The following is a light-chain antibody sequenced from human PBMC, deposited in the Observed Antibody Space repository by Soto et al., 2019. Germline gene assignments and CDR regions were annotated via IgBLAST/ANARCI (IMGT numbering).Light chain of an antibody. Sequence: QAVVTQPPSASGTPGQRVTISCSGSSSNIGSNYVYWYQQLPGTAPKLLIYRNKQRPSGVPDRFSGSKSGTSASLAISGLRSEDEADYYCAAWDDSLSGRVFGGGTKLTVL. J-gene: IGLJ2*01. V-gene: IGLV1-47*01. CDR2: RNK. CDR1: SSNIGSNY. CDR3: AAWDDSLSGRV.